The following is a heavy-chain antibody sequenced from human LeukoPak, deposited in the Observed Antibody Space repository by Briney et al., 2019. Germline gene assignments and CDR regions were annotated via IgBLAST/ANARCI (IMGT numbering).Heavy chain of an antibody. J-gene: IGHJ4*02. CDR3: ARADYGDYVF. V-gene: IGHV4-59*08. CDR2: IYYSGST. CDR1: GGSISSYY. Sequence: PSETLSLTCTVSGGSISSYYWSWIRQPPGKGLEWIGYIYYSGSTNYNPSLKSRVTISVDTSKNQFSLKLSSVTAPDTAVYYCARADYGDYVFWGQGTLVTVSS. D-gene: IGHD4-17*01.